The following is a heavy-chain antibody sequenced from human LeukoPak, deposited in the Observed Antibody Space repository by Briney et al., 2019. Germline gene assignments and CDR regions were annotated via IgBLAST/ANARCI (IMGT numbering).Heavy chain of an antibody. D-gene: IGHD5-24*01. J-gene: IGHJ4*02. CDR2: ITNDGSST. Sequence: GGSLRLSCAASGLTFSSHWMHWVRQAPGKGLVWVSRITNDGSSTTYADSVKGRFTISRDNARNTLSLHMISLRAEDTAVYFCVRDGDAYNFDFWGQGVLVTVSS. CDR1: GLTFSSHW. CDR3: VRDGDAYNFDF. V-gene: IGHV3-74*01.